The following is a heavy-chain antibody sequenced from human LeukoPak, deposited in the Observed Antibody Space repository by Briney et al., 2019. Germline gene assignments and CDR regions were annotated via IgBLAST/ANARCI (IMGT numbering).Heavy chain of an antibody. V-gene: IGHV3-23*01. CDR3: AKGVVGVTSPNSLDY. CDR1: RVTFSTYA. J-gene: IGHJ4*02. Sequence: GGSLRLSCAASRVTFSTYAMTWVRQTPGKGLEWVSAITGSGVSTFYADSVKGRFTISRDNSKNTLFLQMNSLRAEDTAVYYCAKGVVGVTSPNSLDYWGQGTLVTVSS. D-gene: IGHD1-26*01. CDR2: ITGSGVST.